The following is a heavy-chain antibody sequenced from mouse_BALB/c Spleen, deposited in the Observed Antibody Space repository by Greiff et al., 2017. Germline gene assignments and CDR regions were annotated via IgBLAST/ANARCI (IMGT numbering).Heavy chain of an antibody. CDR1: GFTFSSFG. V-gene: IGHV5-17*02. CDR3: ARDYGSGSLYFDV. D-gene: IGHD1-1*01. CDR2: ISSGSSTI. Sequence: EVQLVESGGGLVQPGGSRKLSCAASGFTFSSFGMHWVRQAPEKGLEWVAYISSGSSTIYYADTVKGRFTFSRDNPKNTLFLQMTSLRSEDTAMYYCARDYGSGSLYFDVWGAGTTVTVSS. J-gene: IGHJ1*01.